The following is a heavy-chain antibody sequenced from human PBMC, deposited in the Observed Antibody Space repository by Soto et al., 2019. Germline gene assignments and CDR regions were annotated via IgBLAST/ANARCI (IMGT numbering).Heavy chain of an antibody. CDR1: GYTFTGYC. CDR3: ARGRTIFGVAECGY. CDR2: INPNSGGT. V-gene: IGHV1-2*04. Sequence: SVKVSCKASGYTFTGYCMHWVRQAPGQGLEWMGWINPNSGGTNYAQKFQGWVTMTRDTSISTAYMELSSLRSEDTAVYYCARGRTIFGVAECGYWGQGTLVTVSS. D-gene: IGHD3-3*01. J-gene: IGHJ4*02.